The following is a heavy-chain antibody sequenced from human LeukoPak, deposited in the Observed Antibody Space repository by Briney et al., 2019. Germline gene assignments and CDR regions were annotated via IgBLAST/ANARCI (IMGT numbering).Heavy chain of an antibody. V-gene: IGHV1-2*06. CDR2: INPNSGGT. CDR3: AKDHAVAWTSNWFDP. D-gene: IGHD6-19*01. CDR1: GYTFTGYY. Sequence: VASVKVSCKASGYTFTGYYMHWVRQAPGQGLEWMGRINPNSGGTNYAQMFQGRVTMTRDTSISTAYMELSRLRSDDTAVYYCAKDHAVAWTSNWFDPWGQGTLVTVSS. J-gene: IGHJ5*02.